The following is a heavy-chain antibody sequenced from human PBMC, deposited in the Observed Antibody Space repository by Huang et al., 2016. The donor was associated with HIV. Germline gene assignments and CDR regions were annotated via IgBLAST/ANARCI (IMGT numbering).Heavy chain of an antibody. CDR1: GFSFSDYY. Sequence: QVQLVESGGGLVKPGGSLRCSCSAAGFSFSDYYMNWIRQAPGKGLEWVSYITNSCRTKHYADSVKGRFIVSRDNAKNSLYLQMNSLRGDDTAVYYCARARYDSHMDFWGKGTTVTVSS. V-gene: IGHV3-11*04. CDR2: ITNSCRTK. D-gene: IGHD3-16*01. CDR3: ARARYDSHMDF. J-gene: IGHJ6*03.